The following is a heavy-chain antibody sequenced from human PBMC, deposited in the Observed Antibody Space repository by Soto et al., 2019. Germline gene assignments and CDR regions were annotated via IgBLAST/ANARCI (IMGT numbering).Heavy chain of an antibody. CDR3: ARGGTGTSKFDY. J-gene: IGHJ4*02. CDR2: IYYSGGT. Sequence: QVQLQEPGPGLVKPSQTLSLTCTVSGGSISSGGYYWSWIRQHPGKGLEWIGYIYYSGGTYYNPPLKSRVTISVDPSKNQFSLKLSSVTAADTAVYFCARGGTGTSKFDYWGQGTLVTVSS. CDR1: GGSISSGGYY. D-gene: IGHD1-1*01. V-gene: IGHV4-31*03.